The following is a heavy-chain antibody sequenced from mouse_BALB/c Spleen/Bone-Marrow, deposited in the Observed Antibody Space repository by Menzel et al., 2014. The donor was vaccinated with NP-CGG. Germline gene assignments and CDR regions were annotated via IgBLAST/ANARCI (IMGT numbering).Heavy chain of an antibody. CDR2: ISYSGNT. CDR3: ARGTGYYFDY. D-gene: IGHD3-3*01. J-gene: IGHJ2*01. CDR1: GDSITNAY. Sequence: VHVKQSGPSLVKPSQTLSLTCSVTGDSITNAYWNWIRKFPGNKIDYMGYISYSGNTYYNPSLKSRISITRDTSKNQFYLQLISVTTEDTATYFCARGTGYYFDYWGQGTTLTVSS. V-gene: IGHV3-8*02.